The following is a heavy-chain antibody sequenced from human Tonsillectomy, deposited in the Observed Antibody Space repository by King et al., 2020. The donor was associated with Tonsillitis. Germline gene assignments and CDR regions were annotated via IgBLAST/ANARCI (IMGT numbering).Heavy chain of an antibody. J-gene: IGHJ4*02. CDR1: GFTFSSYG. Sequence: VQLVESGGGVVQPGRSLRLSCAASGFTFSSYGMHWVRQAPGKGLEWVAVIWYDGSNKYYADSVKGRFTISRDNSKNTLYLQMNSLRAEDTAVYYCARAHSLLMVYSLDYWGQGTLVTVSS. CDR3: ARAHSLLMVYSLDY. D-gene: IGHD2-8*01. CDR2: IWYDGSNK. V-gene: IGHV3-33*01.